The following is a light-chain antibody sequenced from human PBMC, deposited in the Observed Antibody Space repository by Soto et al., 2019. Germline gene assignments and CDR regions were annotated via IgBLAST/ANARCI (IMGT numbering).Light chain of an antibody. J-gene: IGKJ4*01. CDR1: QSVSGSY. CDR2: GAS. CDR3: HQYDSSPPT. Sequence: EIVLTQSPGTLSLSPGERATLSCKASQSVSGSYLAWYQQKPGQAPRLLIYGASSRATGIPDRFSGSGSGTDFTLTISRLEPEDFAVYYCHQYDSSPPTFGGGTKVEIK. V-gene: IGKV3-20*01.